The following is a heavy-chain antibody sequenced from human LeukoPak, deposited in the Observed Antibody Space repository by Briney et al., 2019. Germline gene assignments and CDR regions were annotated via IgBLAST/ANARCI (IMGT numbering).Heavy chain of an antibody. CDR3: ARVGSSCFLDY. CDR1: GFTFRSYW. Sequence: PGGSLRLSCAASGFTFRSYWMSWVRQAPGKGLEWVANIQQDGSERYYVHSVKGRFTISRDNAKNSLYLQMNSLRAEDTAVYYCARVGSSCFLDYWGQGTLVTVSS. V-gene: IGHV3-7*03. CDR2: IQQDGSER. J-gene: IGHJ4*02. D-gene: IGHD6-13*01.